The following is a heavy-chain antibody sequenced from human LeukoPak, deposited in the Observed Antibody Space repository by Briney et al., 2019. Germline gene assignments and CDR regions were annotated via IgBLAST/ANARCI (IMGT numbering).Heavy chain of an antibody. V-gene: IGHV3-7*01. CDR3: ARDSAGNDY. J-gene: IGHJ4*02. D-gene: IGHD6-13*01. CDR2: IKQDGSEK. CDR1: GFTFSTYW. Sequence: GGSLRLSCAASGFTFSTYWMSWVRQAPGKGLEWVANIKQDGSEKYYVDSVKGRFTISRDNVKNSLYLQMNSLRAEDTAMYYCARDSAGNDYWGQGTLVTVSS.